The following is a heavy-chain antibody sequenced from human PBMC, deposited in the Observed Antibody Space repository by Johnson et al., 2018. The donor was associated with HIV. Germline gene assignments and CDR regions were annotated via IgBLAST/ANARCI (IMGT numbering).Heavy chain of an antibody. CDR1: GFTFDDYA. Sequence: EVQLVESGGVVVQPGGSLRLSCAASGFTFDDYAIHWVRQAPGKGLEWVSLISWDGVSTYYADSVKGRFTISRDNIKNSLYLQMNSLRAEDTAVYYCVTLVVAPPFDIWGQGTMVTVSS. CDR2: ISWDGVST. D-gene: IGHD2-15*01. J-gene: IGHJ3*02. V-gene: IGHV3-43D*03. CDR3: VTLVVAPPFDI.